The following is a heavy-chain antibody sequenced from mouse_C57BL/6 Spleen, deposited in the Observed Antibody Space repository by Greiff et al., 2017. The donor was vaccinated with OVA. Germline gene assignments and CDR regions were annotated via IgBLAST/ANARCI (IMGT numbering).Heavy chain of an antibody. D-gene: IGHD2-3*01. CDR2: IHPNSGST. Sequence: QVQLQQPGAELVKPGASVKVSCKASGYTFTSYWMHWVKQRPGQGLEWIGMIHPNSGSTNYNEKFKSKATLTVDKSSSTAYMQLSSLTSEDSAVYYCARSRGDGYYYYFDYWGQGTTLTVSS. CDR3: ARSRGDGYYYYFDY. J-gene: IGHJ2*01. V-gene: IGHV1-64*01. CDR1: GYTFTSYW.